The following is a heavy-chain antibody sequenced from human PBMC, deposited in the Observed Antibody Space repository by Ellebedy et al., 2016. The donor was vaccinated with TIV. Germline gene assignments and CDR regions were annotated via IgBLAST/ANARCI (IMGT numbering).Heavy chain of an antibody. J-gene: IGHJ4*02. CDR1: GGIFRSNA. V-gene: IGHV1-69*13. D-gene: IGHD5-12*01. CDR3: ARHPGYILPNYIDF. Sequence: SVKVSCKASGGIFRSNAVSWVRQAPGQGFEWMGGIIAIFGTTKYAQKFQDRVPITADESTSTVYMEVNRLRPDDTAMYYCARHPGYILPNYIDFWGQGTLVSVSS. CDR2: IIAIFGTT.